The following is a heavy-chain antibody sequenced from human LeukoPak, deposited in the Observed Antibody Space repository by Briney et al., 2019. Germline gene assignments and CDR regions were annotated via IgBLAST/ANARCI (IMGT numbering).Heavy chain of an antibody. V-gene: IGHV4-4*07. D-gene: IGHD3-22*01. CDR1: GGSISSYY. CDR2: IYTSGST. CDR3: ARRGPNYYDSSGLDY. J-gene: IGHJ4*02. Sequence: MPSETLSLTCTVSGGSISSYYWSWIRQPAGKGLEWIGRIYTSGSTNYNPSLKSRVTISVDTSKNQFSLKLSSVTAADTAVYYCARRGPNYYDSSGLDYWGQGTLVTVSS.